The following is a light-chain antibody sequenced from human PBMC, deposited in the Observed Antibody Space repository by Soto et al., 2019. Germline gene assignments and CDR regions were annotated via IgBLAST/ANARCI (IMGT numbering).Light chain of an antibody. CDR3: QQYNSYSWT. J-gene: IGKJ1*01. V-gene: IGKV1-5*01. CDR1: QSISSW. CDR2: DAS. Sequence: DIQMTQSPSTLSASVGDRVTITCRASQSISSWLAWYQQKPGKAPKLLIYDASSLESGVPSRFSGSGAGTEFTLTLSILQPDDCATYYCQQYNSYSWTFGQGTKVEIK.